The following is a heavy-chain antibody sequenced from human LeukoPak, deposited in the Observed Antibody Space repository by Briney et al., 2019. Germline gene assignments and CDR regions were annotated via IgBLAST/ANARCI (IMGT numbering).Heavy chain of an antibody. CDR1: GFTFSSYS. Sequence: GGSLRHSRAASGFTFSSYSMNWVRQAPRKGLEYVSVISSNGGSTYYANSVKGRFTISRDNSKNTLYLQMGSLRAEDMAVYYCARGGLLWFGELSGYWGQGTLVTVSS. J-gene: IGHJ4*02. V-gene: IGHV3-64*01. D-gene: IGHD3-10*01. CDR2: ISSNGGST. CDR3: ARGGLLWFGELSGY.